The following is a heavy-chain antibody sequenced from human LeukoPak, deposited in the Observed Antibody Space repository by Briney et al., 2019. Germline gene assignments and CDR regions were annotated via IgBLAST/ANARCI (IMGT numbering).Heavy chain of an antibody. CDR1: GYTFTSYG. CDR2: IIPIFGTA. V-gene: IGHV1-69*13. CDR3: ARNSDSSGYYYPFDY. D-gene: IGHD3-22*01. J-gene: IGHJ4*02. Sequence: SVKVSCKASGYTFTSYGISWVRQAPGQGLEWMGGIIPIFGTANYAQKFQGRVTITADESTSTAYMELSSLRSEDTAVYYCARNSDSSGYYYPFDYWGQGTLVTVSS.